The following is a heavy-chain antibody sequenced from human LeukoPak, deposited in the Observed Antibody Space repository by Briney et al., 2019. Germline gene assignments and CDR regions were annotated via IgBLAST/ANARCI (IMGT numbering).Heavy chain of an antibody. J-gene: IGHJ6*02. Sequence: PGGSLRLSCAASGFTFSSYGMHWVRQAPGKGLEWVAVISYDGSNKYYADSVKGRFTISRDNSKNTLYLQMNSLRAEDTAVYYCARRARSWTNYYYYGMDVWGQGTTVTVSS. D-gene: IGHD6-13*01. V-gene: IGHV3-30*03. CDR2: ISYDGSNK. CDR3: ARRARSWTNYYYYGMDV. CDR1: GFTFSSYG.